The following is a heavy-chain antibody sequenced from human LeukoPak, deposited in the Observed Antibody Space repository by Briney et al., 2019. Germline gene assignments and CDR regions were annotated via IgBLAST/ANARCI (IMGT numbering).Heavy chain of an antibody. Sequence: GGSLRLSCAASGFTFSSYSMNWVRQAPGKGLEWXSSXSGSSTYIYYADSVKGRFTISRDNAKNSLYLQMNSLRAEDTAIYYCARAKPLPLMAHYFDYWGQGTLLTVSS. V-gene: IGHV3-21*01. CDR2: XSGSSTYI. CDR1: GFTFSSYS. D-gene: IGHD3-16*02. CDR3: ARAKPLPLMAHYFDY. J-gene: IGHJ4*02.